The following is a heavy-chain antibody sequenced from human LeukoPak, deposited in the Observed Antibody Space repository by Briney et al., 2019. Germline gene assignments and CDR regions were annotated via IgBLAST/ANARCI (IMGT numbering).Heavy chain of an antibody. CDR2: INHSGST. Sequence: PSETLSLTCAVHGGSFSGYYWSWLRQAPGKGLEWIGEINHSGSTNYNPSLKSRVTISVDTSKNQFSLKLSSVTAADTAVYYCARGPPGDSSGYYLNYWGQGTLVTVS. D-gene: IGHD3-22*01. V-gene: IGHV4-34*01. CDR3: ARGPPGDSSGYYLNY. J-gene: IGHJ4*02. CDR1: GGSFSGYY.